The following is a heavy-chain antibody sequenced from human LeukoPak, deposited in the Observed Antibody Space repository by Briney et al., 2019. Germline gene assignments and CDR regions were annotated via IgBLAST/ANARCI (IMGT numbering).Heavy chain of an antibody. D-gene: IGHD4-17*01. CDR1: GGSISSGGYY. V-gene: IGHV4-31*03. CDR3: ARNTRAATGYFDY. J-gene: IGHJ4*02. Sequence: SETLSLTCTVSGGSISSGGYYWSWIRQHPGKGLEWIGYIYYSGTTYYNSSLKSRVTISVDTSENQFSLKLSSVTAADTAVYYCARNTRAATGYFDYWGQGILVTVSS. CDR2: IYYSGTT.